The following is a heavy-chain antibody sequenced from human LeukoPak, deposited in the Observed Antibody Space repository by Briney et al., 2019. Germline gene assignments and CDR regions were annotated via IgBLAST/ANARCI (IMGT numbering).Heavy chain of an antibody. J-gene: IGHJ4*02. V-gene: IGHV1-18*01. CDR1: GYTLTSYG. CDR2: VSAHNGNT. D-gene: IGHD2-21*02. Sequence: ASVKVSCKASGYTLTSYGISWVRQAPGQGLEWMGWVSAHNGNTNYAQNLQGRVTMTTDTSTATASMELRSLRYDDTAIYYCARGAGPHCNGDCWPLDSWGQGTLVTVST. CDR3: ARGAGPHCNGDCWPLDS.